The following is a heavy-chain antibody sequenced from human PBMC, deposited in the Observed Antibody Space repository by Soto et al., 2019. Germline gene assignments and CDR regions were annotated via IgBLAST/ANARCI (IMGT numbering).Heavy chain of an antibody. Sequence: PSETLSLTCNVSCGSISKFYWAWIRKTAGNGLEWMGRVYATGTTDYNPSLRSRVAMSVDISKKTFSLRLRSVTGADSGVYYCVRDGSKSLRDWFDPWGQGILVTVS. CDR2: VYATGTT. CDR1: CGSISKFY. V-gene: IGHV4-4*07. CDR3: VRDGSKSLRDWFDP. J-gene: IGHJ5*02.